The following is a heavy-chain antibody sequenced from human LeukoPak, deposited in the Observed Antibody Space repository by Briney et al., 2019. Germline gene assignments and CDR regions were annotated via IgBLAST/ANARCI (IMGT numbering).Heavy chain of an antibody. D-gene: IGHD3-9*01. CDR1: GFTFSSYG. CDR3: ARAALYDILTGVYYYYGMDV. Sequence: PWRSLRLSCAASGFTFSSYGMHWVRQAPGKGLEWVAVRRYDGSNKYYADSVKGRFTISRDNSKNTLYLQMNSLRAEDTAVYYCARAALYDILTGVYYYYGMDVWGQGTTVTVSS. V-gene: IGHV3-33*01. J-gene: IGHJ6*02. CDR2: RRYDGSNK.